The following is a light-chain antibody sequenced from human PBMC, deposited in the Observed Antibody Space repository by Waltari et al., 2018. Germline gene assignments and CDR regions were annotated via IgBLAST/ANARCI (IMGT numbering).Light chain of an antibody. J-gene: IGKJ5*01. Sequence: EIVMTQSPATLSVSPGERATLSCRAGQSVSSNLAWYQQKPGQTPRLLIYDASTGPTGSPADFSGSGSGTEFTLSISSLQSEDFAVYYCQQYNTWPPFAFGQGTRLEIK. V-gene: IGKV3-15*01. CDR2: DAS. CDR3: QQYNTWPPFA. CDR1: QSVSSN.